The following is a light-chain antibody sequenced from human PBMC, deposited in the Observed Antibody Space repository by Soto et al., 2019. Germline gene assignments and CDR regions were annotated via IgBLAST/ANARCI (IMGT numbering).Light chain of an antibody. CDR1: QSVFQGSNNKDC. J-gene: IGKJ2*01. Sequence: DIVMTQSQDSLAVSLGERATINCKSSQSVFQGSNNKDCLAWYQQKPGQPTKLLLYWASTRESGVPDRFSGSGSGTDFTLTISSLQAEDVAIYYCQQFSSPLFFPFGQGTKVDIK. CDR2: WAS. V-gene: IGKV4-1*01. CDR3: QQFSSPLFFP.